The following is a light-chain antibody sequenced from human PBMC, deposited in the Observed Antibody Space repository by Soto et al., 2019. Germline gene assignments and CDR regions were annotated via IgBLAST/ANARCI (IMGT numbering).Light chain of an antibody. V-gene: IGKV1-5*03. CDR2: KAS. CDR3: QHYNSYSES. Sequence: DIQMTQSPSTLSGSVGDRVTITCRASQTISSWLAWYQQKTGKDPKLLIYKASTLKSGVPSRFSGSGSGTEFTLTISSLQPDDFATYYCQHYNSYSESFGQGTKVELK. J-gene: IGKJ1*01. CDR1: QTISSW.